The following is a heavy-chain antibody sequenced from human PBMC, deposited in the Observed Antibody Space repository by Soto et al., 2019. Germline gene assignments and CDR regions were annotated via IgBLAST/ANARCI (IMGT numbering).Heavy chain of an antibody. J-gene: IGHJ2*01. CDR1: GGTFSSYA. Sequence: VKVSCKASGGTFSSYAISWVRQAPGQGLEWMGGIIPIFGTANYAQKFQGRVTITADKSTSTAYMELSSLRSEDTAVYYCARRPLAYCGGDCQDWYFDLWGRGTLVTISS. V-gene: IGHV1-69*06. CDR2: IIPIFGTA. CDR3: ARRPLAYCGGDCQDWYFDL. D-gene: IGHD2-21*02.